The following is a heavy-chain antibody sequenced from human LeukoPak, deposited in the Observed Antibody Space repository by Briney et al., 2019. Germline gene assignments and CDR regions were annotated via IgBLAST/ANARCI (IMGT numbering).Heavy chain of an antibody. V-gene: IGHV4-59*08. CDR1: GGSISSYY. CDR3: ARPIQLWSGIDY. CDR2: IYYSGST. J-gene: IGHJ4*02. Sequence: SETLSLTCTVSGGSISSYYWSWIRQPPGKGLEWIGYIYYSGSTNYNPSLKSRVTISVDTSKNQFSLKLSSVTAADTAVYYCARPIQLWSGIDYWGQGTLVTVSS. D-gene: IGHD5-18*01.